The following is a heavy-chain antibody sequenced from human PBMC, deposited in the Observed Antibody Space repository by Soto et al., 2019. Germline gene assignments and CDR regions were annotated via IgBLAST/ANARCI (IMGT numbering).Heavy chain of an antibody. CDR1: GGSISSSSYY. D-gene: IGHD3-3*01. CDR2: IYYSGST. CDR3: ARHGGLLDFWSGPPGRDYYYGMDV. V-gene: IGHV4-39*01. J-gene: IGHJ6*02. Sequence: PSETLSLTCTVSGGSISSSSYYWGWIRQPPGKGLEWIGSIYYSGSTYYNPSLKSRVTISVDTSKNQFSLKLSSVTAADTAVYYCARHGGLLDFWSGPPGRDYYYGMDVWGQGTTVTVSS.